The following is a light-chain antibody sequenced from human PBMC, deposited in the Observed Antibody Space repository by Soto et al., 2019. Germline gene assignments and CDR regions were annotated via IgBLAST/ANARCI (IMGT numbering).Light chain of an antibody. J-gene: IGKJ1*01. V-gene: IGKV1-5*01. CDR2: DAS. CDR3: QQYNSYWT. CDR1: QNIRSR. Sequence: EISMTQSASTLSASVGDSVIITCRASQNIRSRLAWFQQKPGKAPKLLIYDASSLESGVPQRFSGSGSGTEFTLTISSLQPDDLATYYCQQYNSYWTFGQGTKVDIK.